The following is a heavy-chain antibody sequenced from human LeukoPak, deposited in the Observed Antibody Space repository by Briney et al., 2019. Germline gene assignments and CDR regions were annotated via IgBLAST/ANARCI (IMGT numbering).Heavy chain of an antibody. Sequence: GGSLRLSCAASGFTFSSYATSWVRQAPGKRLEWVSAISGSGGSTYYADSVKGRFTISRDNSKNTLYLQMNSLRAEDTAVYYCAKPGIAAAGTGWFDPWGQGTLVTVSS. CDR2: ISGSGGST. V-gene: IGHV3-23*01. J-gene: IGHJ5*02. CDR3: AKPGIAAAGTGWFDP. D-gene: IGHD6-13*01. CDR1: GFTFSSYA.